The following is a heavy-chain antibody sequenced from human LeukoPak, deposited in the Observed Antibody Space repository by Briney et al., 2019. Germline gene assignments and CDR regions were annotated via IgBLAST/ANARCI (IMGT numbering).Heavy chain of an antibody. D-gene: IGHD1-1*01. CDR3: ARSAAGTYY. V-gene: IGHV3-21*01. Sequence: GGSLRLSCVASGFTFSSYSMNWVRQAPGKGLEWVSSISSSSSYKYYTDSVKGRFTISRDNAKNSLYLQMNSLRAEDTAVYYCARSAAGTYYWGQGTLVTVST. CDR1: GFTFSSYS. J-gene: IGHJ4*02. CDR2: ISSSSSYK.